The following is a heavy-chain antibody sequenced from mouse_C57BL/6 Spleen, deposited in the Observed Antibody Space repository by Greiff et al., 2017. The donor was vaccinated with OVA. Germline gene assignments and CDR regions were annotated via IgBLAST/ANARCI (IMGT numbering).Heavy chain of an antibody. J-gene: IGHJ3*01. D-gene: IGHD2-4*01. V-gene: IGHV1-50*01. CDR3: AREGDDYPFAY. CDR2: IDPSDSYT. CDR1: GYTFTSYW. Sequence: QVQLQQPGAELVKPGASVKLSCKASGYTFTSYWMQWVKQRPGQGLEWIGEIDPSDSYTNYNQKFKGKATLTVDTSSSTAYMQLSSLTSEDSAVYYCAREGDDYPFAYWGQGTLVTVSA.